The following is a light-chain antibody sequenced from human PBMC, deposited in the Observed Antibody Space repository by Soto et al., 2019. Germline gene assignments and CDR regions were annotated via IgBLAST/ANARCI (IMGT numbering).Light chain of an antibody. CDR2: CAA. J-gene: IGKJ4*01. CDR3: QQYNNWPPVT. Sequence: EIVMTQSPATLSVSPGGRATLSCRASQSVYSNLAWYQQKPGQAPRLLIYCAATRATAIPARFSGSGAGTDFTITISCLQAEDYAVYYCQQYNNWPPVTFGGGTMVEIK. V-gene: IGKV3-15*01. CDR1: QSVYSN.